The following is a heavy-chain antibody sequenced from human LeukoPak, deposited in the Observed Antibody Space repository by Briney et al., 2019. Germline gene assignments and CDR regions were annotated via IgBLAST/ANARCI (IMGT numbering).Heavy chain of an antibody. CDR2: ISGSVSGT. D-gene: IGHD4-17*01. V-gene: IGHV3-23*01. CDR3: AKDVHGDYGGLVY. CDR1: GFTLSSYA. Sequence: GGSLRLSCAASGFTLSSYAMSWVRQAPGKGLEWVSSISGSVSGTFYADSVKGGFIISRDNSKNTLYLQMNSLRAEDTAVYYCAKDVHGDYGGLVYWGQGTLVTVSS. J-gene: IGHJ4*02.